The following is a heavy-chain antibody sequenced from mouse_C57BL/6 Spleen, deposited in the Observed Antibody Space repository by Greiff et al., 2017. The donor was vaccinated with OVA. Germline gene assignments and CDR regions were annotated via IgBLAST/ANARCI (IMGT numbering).Heavy chain of an antibody. J-gene: IGHJ2*01. D-gene: IGHD2-2*01. Sequence: EVQGVESGEGLVKPGGSLKLSCAASGFTFSCYAMSWVRQTPEKRLEWVAYISSGGDYIYYADTVKGRFTISRDNARNTLYLQMSSLKSEDTAMYYCTRECGYTLFDYWGQGTTLTVSS. CDR1: GFTFSCYA. CDR2: ISSGGDYI. V-gene: IGHV5-9-1*02. CDR3: TRECGYTLFDY.